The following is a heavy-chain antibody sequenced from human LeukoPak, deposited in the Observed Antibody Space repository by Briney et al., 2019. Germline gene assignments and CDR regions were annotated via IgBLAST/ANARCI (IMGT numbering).Heavy chain of an antibody. V-gene: IGHV3-21*01. D-gene: IGHD6-6*01. J-gene: IGHJ4*02. CDR1: GFTFSSYS. Sequence: GGSLRLSCAASGFTFSSYSMNWVRQAPGKGLEWVSSISSSSSYIYYADSVKGRFTISRDNAKNSLYLQMNSLRAEDTAVYYCAREGEEYSSSSSYFDYWGQETLVTVSS. CDR3: AREGEEYSSSSSYFDY. CDR2: ISSSSSYI.